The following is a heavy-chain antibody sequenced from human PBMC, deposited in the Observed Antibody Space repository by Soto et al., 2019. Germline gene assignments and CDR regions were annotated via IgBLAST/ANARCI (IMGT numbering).Heavy chain of an antibody. V-gene: IGHV1-18*01. CDR2: ISAFNGHT. Sequence: QDQLVQSGAEAKKPGASVTVSCKASGYSFTNYGVTWVRQAPGQGLAWMGWISAFNGHTHYEQNLQGRVTMTTDASTSTASMELRSLRSDDPAVYYCARDRGVAPPVAGNTHYYYYMDVWGQGPTVTVSS. J-gene: IGHJ6*03. CDR1: GYSFTNYG. CDR3: ARDRGVAPPVAGNTHYYYYMDV. D-gene: IGHD6-19*01.